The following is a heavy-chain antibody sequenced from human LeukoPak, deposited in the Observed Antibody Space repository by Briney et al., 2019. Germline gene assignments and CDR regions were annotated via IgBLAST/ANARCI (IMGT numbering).Heavy chain of an antibody. V-gene: IGHV4-30-2*01. CDR1: GGSISSGGYS. CDR3: ARRSFYSSSSGTSY. Sequence: ASQTLSLTCAVSGGSISSGGYSWSWIRQPPGKGLEWIGYIYHSGSTYYNPSLKSRVTISVDTSKNQFSLKLSSVTAADTAVYYCARRSFYSSSSGTSYWGQGTLVTVSS. J-gene: IGHJ4*02. D-gene: IGHD6-6*01. CDR2: IYHSGST.